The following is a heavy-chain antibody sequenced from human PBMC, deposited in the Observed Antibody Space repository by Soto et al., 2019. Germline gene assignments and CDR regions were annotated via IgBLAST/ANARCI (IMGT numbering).Heavy chain of an antibody. V-gene: IGHV3-23*01. CDR3: AKEAKDRVYLALVATTSFDY. Sequence: EVQLLESGGGLVQPGGSLSLSCAASGFTFSDYAMSWVRQAPGKGLEWVSAISGSGGSPYYADSVKGRFTISRDNSKNTLFWQMNSLRAEDTAVYYCAKEAKDRVYLALVATTSFDYWGQGTLVTVSA. CDR1: GFTFSDYA. J-gene: IGHJ4*02. D-gene: IGHD5-12*01. CDR2: ISGSGGSP.